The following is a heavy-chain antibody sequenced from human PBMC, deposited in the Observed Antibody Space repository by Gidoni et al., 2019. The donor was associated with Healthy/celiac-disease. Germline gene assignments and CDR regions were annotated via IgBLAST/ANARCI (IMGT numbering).Heavy chain of an antibody. V-gene: IGHV4-38-2*02. D-gene: IGHD4-17*01. J-gene: IGHJ4*02. CDR2: AYHSGST. CDR1: NYSISSGYY. CDR3: ARGTTVGYYFDY. Sequence: QVQLQETGPGLVKPSETLSLICTVSNYSISSGYYWGWIRRPPGKELEWVGTAYHSGSTSYNPSLTSRLTISVDTSRNQFSLKLSSVTAADTAVYYCARGTTVGYYFDYWGQGTLVTVSS.